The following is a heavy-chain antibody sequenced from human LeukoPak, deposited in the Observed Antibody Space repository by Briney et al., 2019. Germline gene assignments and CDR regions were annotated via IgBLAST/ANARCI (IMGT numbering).Heavy chain of an antibody. D-gene: IGHD5-12*01. Sequence: PGGSLRLSCAASGFTFSSYSMNWVRQAPGKGLEWVSYISSSSSTIYYADSVKGRFTISRDNAKNSLYLQMNSLRAEDTAVYYCARDRAGYSGYEDYWGQGTLVTVSS. CDR3: ARDRAGYSGYEDY. J-gene: IGHJ4*02. V-gene: IGHV3-48*04. CDR2: ISSSSSTI. CDR1: GFTFSSYS.